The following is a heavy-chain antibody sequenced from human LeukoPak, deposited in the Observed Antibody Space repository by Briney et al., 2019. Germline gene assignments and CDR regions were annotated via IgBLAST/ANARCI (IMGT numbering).Heavy chain of an antibody. V-gene: IGHV1-24*01. J-gene: IGHJ4*02. CDR3: ATGPLTGYYIDY. D-gene: IGHD3-9*01. CDR2: FDPEDGET. Sequence: GASVKVSCKVSGYTLTELSMHWVRQAPGKGLEWMGGFDPEDGETIYAQKFQGRVTMTEDTSTDTAYMEPSSLRSEDTAVYYCATGPLTGYYIDYWGQGTLVTVSS. CDR1: GYTLTELS.